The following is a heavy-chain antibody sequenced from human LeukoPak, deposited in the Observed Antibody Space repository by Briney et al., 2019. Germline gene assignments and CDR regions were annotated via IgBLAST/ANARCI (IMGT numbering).Heavy chain of an antibody. V-gene: IGHV3-7*01. Sequence: PGGSLRLSCAASGFTFSSYWMSWVRQAPGKGLEWVANIKQDGSEKYYVDSVKGRFTISRDNAKNTLYLQMNSLRAEDTAVYYCARAPGYSSGWYSDGRDYWGQGTLVTVSS. J-gene: IGHJ4*02. CDR1: GFTFSSYW. D-gene: IGHD6-19*01. CDR2: IKQDGSEK. CDR3: ARAPGYSSGWYSDGRDY.